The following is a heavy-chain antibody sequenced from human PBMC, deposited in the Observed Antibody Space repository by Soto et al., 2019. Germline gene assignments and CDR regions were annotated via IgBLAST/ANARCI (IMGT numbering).Heavy chain of an antibody. CDR1: GGTFSTYA. J-gene: IGHJ4*02. D-gene: IGHD6-13*01. CDR2: IIPSTGST. Sequence: QVQLVQSGAEVKKPGSSVKVSCKAFGGTFSTYAVSWVRQAPGQGLEWVGGIIPSTGSTNHAQKFQGRVTITADESTRTVYMELTSLRSDDTAVYYWARGGSSSDYWGQGTLVTVSS. V-gene: IGHV1-69*12. CDR3: ARGGSSSDY.